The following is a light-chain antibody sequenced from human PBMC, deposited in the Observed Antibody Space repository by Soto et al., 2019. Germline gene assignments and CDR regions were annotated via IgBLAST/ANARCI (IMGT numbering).Light chain of an antibody. Sequence: DIGVTQSPATLSLSPGESATLSCRASQGFSSHFAWYQAKPGQAPRLLIXXASXRATGIPARFSGSGSGTDFTLTIRSLEPEDFAVYYCQQRSNWPPTWTFGQGTKVDIK. CDR3: QQRSNWPPTWT. CDR2: XAS. J-gene: IGKJ1*01. V-gene: IGKV3-11*01. CDR1: QGFSSH.